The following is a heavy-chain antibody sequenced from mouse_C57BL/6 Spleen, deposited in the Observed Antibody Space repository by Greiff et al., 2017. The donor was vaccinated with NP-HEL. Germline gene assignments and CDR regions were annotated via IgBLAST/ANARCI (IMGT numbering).Heavy chain of an antibody. V-gene: IGHV5-17*01. J-gene: IGHJ2*01. CDR2: ISSGSSTI. CDR3: AKFYYDYHYFDY. Sequence: EVMLVESGGGLVKPGGSLKLSCAASGFTFSDYGMHWVRQAPEKGLEWVAYISSGSSTIYYADTVKGRFNISRDNAENTLFLQMTSRRSEDTAMYYCAKFYYDYHYFDYWGQGTTLTVSS. D-gene: IGHD2-4*01. CDR1: GFTFSDYG.